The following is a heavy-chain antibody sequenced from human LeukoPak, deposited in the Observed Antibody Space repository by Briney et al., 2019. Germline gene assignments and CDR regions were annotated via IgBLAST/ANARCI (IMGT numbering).Heavy chain of an antibody. J-gene: IGHJ4*02. Sequence: GGSLRLSCAASGFTLSSYSMNWVRQAPGKGLEWVSSISSSSSYIYYADSVKGRFTISRDNAKNSLYLQMNSLRAEDTAVYYCARDSSGYDNRFDYWGQGTLVTVSS. CDR2: ISSSSSYI. CDR3: ARDSSGYDNRFDY. CDR1: GFTLSSYS. D-gene: IGHD5-12*01. V-gene: IGHV3-21*01.